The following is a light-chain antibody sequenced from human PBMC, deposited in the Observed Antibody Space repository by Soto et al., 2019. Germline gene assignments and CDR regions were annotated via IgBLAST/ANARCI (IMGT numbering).Light chain of an antibody. Sequence: QSVLTQPPSASGTPGQGVTISCSGSTSNIGSNYVYWYQQLPGTAPKLLIYRNNQRPSGVPDRFSGSKSGTSASLAISGLRSDDEADYFCATWDDSLNGVYVFGTGTKSPS. CDR1: TSNIGSNY. J-gene: IGLJ1*01. V-gene: IGLV1-47*01. CDR3: ATWDDSLNGVYV. CDR2: RNN.